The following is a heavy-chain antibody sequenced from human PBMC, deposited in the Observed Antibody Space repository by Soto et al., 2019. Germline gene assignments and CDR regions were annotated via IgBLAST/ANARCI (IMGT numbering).Heavy chain of an antibody. CDR2: IWYDGSNK. CDR3: ARRGKTYYYDSTGLGYYYGMDV. V-gene: IGHV3-33*01. CDR1: GFTFSSYG. J-gene: IGHJ6*02. Sequence: GGSLRLSCAASGFTFSSYGMHWVRQAPGKGLEWVAVIWYDGSNKYYADSVKGRFTISRDNSKNTLYLQMNSLRAEDAAVYYCARRGKTYYYDSTGLGYYYGMDVWGQGTTVTVSS. D-gene: IGHD3-22*01.